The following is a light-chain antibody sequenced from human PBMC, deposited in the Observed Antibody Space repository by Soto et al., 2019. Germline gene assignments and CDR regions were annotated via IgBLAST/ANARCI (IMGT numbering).Light chain of an antibody. CDR2: EVS. CDR1: SSDVGAYNY. V-gene: IGLV2-14*01. J-gene: IGLJ1*01. CDR3: SSFTNTSTRYV. Sequence: QSVLTQPASVSGSPGQSITISCTGTSSDVGAYNYVSWYQQHPGKAPKLMIYEVSNRPSGVSNRFSGSKSGNAASLTISGLQAEDEADYYCSSFTNTSTRYVFGTGTRSPS.